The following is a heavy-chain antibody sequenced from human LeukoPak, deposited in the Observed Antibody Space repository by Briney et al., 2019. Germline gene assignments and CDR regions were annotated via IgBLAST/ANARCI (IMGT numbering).Heavy chain of an antibody. Sequence: ASVKVSCKASGYTFTGYYMHWVRQAPGQGLEWMGWINPNSGGTNYAQKFQGRVTMTRDTSISTAYMELSRLRSDDTAVYYCARVRVITIFGVVTHDAFDIWGQGTMVTVSS. CDR2: INPNSGGT. J-gene: IGHJ3*02. CDR1: GYTFTGYY. V-gene: IGHV1-2*02. CDR3: ARVRVITIFGVVTHDAFDI. D-gene: IGHD3-3*01.